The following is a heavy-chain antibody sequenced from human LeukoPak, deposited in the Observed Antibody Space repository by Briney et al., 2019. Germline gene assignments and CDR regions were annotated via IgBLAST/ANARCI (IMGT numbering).Heavy chain of an antibody. CDR2: INPSGGST. V-gene: IGHV1-46*01. CDR3: AREGYSSSFGNWFDP. Sequence: ASVKVSCKASGYTLTSYYMHWVRQAPGQGLEWMGIINPSGGSTSYAQKFQGRVTMTRDTSTSTVYMELSSLRSEDTAVYYCAREGYSSSFGNWFDPWGQGTLVTVSS. D-gene: IGHD6-13*01. CDR1: GYTLTSYY. J-gene: IGHJ5*02.